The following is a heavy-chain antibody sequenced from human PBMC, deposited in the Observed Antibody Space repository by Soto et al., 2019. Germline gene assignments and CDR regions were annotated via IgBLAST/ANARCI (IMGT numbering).Heavy chain of an antibody. J-gene: IGHJ6*02. CDR1: GFTFSCCG. CDR3: AREAAVATSTFYYFYGLDV. Sequence: QVQLVESGGGVVQSGRSLRLSCEGSGFTFSCCGMHWVRQAPGKGLEWVAVIWSDGSNQYYADSVKGRFSISRDNSNNTLSLQSDSLRADDTAVYYCAREAAVATSTFYYFYGLDVWGQGTTVTVSS. V-gene: IGHV3-33*01. D-gene: IGHD5-12*01. CDR2: IWSDGSNQ.